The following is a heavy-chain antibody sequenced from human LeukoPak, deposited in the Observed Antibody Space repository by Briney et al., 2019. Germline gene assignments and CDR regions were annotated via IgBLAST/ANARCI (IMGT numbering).Heavy chain of an antibody. D-gene: IGHD6-13*01. CDR2: IYYSGST. Sequence: PSETLSLTCTVSSGSISSGDYYWSWIRQPPGKGLEWIGYIYYSGSTYYNPSLKSRVTISLDTSKNQFSLKLNSVTAADTAVYYCAREWIAAAGGEIDYWGQGTLVTVSS. CDR3: AREWIAAAGGEIDY. V-gene: IGHV4-30-4*08. J-gene: IGHJ4*02. CDR1: SGSISSGDYY.